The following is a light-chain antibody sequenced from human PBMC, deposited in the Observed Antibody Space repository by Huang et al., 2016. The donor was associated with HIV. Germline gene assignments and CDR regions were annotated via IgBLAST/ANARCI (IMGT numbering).Light chain of an antibody. V-gene: IGKV1-33*01. CDR3: QQYDNLYT. Sequence: DIQMTQSPSSLSASVGDKVTITCQATQDISKYLNWYQQKPGKAPKLLIYGASNLETGLPSRCSGSGSGTDFTFTISSLQPEDIATYYCQQYDNLYTFGPGTKLEIK. CDR1: QDISKY. CDR2: GAS. J-gene: IGKJ2*01.